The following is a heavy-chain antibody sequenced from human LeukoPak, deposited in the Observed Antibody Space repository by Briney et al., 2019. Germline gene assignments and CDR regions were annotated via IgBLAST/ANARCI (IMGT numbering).Heavy chain of an antibody. CDR2: KFSHDGTT. CDR3: ARDSGNFHYDMDV. Sequence: ASVKVSCKTSGYSFTSHHVHWVRQAPGQGLEWMGVKFSHDGTTSYTQNFQGRLTMTRDTSTSTVYMELSSLRSEDTAVYYCARDSGNFHYDMDVWGQGTTVIVSS. J-gene: IGHJ6*02. CDR1: GYSFTSHH. D-gene: IGHD3-10*01. V-gene: IGHV1-46*01.